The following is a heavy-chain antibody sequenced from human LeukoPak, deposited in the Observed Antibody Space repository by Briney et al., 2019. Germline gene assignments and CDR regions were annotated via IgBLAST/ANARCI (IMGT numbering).Heavy chain of an antibody. CDR2: INPNSGGT. CDR1: GYTFSGYY. J-gene: IGHJ4*02. D-gene: IGHD3-22*01. CDR3: AMRSLYYYDSSDPGYFDY. V-gene: IGHV1-2*02. Sequence: GASVKVSCKASGYTFSGYYMHWVRQAPGQGLEWMGWINPNSGGTIYAQKFQGRVTMTRDTSISTAYMELSRLRSDDTAVYYCAMRSLYYYDSSDPGYFDYWGQGTLVTVSS.